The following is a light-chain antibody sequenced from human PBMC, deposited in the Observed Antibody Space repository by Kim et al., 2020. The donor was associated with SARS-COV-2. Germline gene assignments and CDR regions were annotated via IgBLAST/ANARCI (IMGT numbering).Light chain of an antibody. Sequence: ASVGDSVTITCRASQSISSWLAWYQQKPGKAPKLLIYKASSLESGVPSSFSGSGSGTEFTLTISSLQPDDFATYYCQQYYSSSRTFGQGTKVDIK. CDR2: KAS. CDR3: QQYYSSSRT. J-gene: IGKJ1*01. V-gene: IGKV1-5*03. CDR1: QSISSW.